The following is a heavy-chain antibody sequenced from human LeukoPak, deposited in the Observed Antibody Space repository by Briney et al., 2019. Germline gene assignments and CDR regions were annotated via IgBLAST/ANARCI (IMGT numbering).Heavy chain of an antibody. J-gene: IGHJ2*01. CDR2: FSPIFGTA. CDR1: GGTFSSYA. Sequence: SVKVSCKASGGTFSSYAISWVRQAPGQGLEWMGGFSPIFGTANYAQKFQGRVTITADESTSTAYMELSSLRSEDTAVYYCARAGRRDGYNYWYFDLWGRGTLVTVSS. CDR3: ARAGRRDGYNYWYFDL. V-gene: IGHV1-69*13. D-gene: IGHD5-24*01.